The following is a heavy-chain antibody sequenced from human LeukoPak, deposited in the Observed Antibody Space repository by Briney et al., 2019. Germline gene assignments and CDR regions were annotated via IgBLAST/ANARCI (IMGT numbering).Heavy chain of an antibody. V-gene: IGHV3-48*02. J-gene: IGHJ4*02. D-gene: IGHD6-19*01. CDR2: ISDSSSTI. CDR1: GFTFSSYS. CDR3: AWWDSSGWNHY. Sequence: GGSLRLSCAVSGFTFSSYSMNWVRQAPGKGLEWVSYISDSSSTIYYAESVKGRFTISRDNAKNSLYLQMNNLRDEDTAVYYCAWWDSSGWNHYWGQGTLVTISS.